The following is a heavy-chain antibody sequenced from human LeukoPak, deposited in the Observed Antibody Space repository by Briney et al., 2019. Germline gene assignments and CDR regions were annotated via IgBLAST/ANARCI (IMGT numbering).Heavy chain of an antibody. J-gene: IGHJ4*02. CDR2: VSAYNGNT. CDR3: ARTGDYDILTGPSIDY. CDR1: GYTFTSYG. Sequence: GASVKVSCKASGYTFTSYGISWVRQAPGQGLEWMGWVSAYNGNTNYAQKLQGRVTMTTDTSTSTAYMELRSLRSDDTAVYYCARTGDYDILTGPSIDYWGQGTLVTVSS. V-gene: IGHV1-18*01. D-gene: IGHD3-9*01.